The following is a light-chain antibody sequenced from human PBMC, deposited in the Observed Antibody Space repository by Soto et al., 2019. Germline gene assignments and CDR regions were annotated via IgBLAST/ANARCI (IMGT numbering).Light chain of an antibody. CDR2: DAS. V-gene: IGKV1-5*01. CDR1: QSISSW. Sequence: DIEMTQSPSTLSASGGDRVTITCRASQSISSWLAWYQQKPGKAPKLLIYDASNLESGVPSRFSGSGSGTEFTLTISSLQPDDLATYYCQQYNSYPITFGQGTRLEIK. CDR3: QQYNSYPIT. J-gene: IGKJ5*01.